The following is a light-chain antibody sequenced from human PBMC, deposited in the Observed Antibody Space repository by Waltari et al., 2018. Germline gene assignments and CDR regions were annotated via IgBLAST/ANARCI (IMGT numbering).Light chain of an antibody. CDR1: SLRSYY. V-gene: IGLV3-19*01. CDR2: DKN. CDR3: HSRDASGVGGS. Sequence: SSELTQGPAVSVALGQTVKITCQGDSLRSYYASWYQQRPGQAPRLVMYDKNNRPSGVPDRFSGSSSHNTASLTITGAQAEDEASYYCHSRDASGVGGSFGGGTKLTVL. J-gene: IGLJ2*01.